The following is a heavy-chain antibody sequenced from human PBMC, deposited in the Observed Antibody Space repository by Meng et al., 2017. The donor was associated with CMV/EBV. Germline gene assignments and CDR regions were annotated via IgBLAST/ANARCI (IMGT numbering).Heavy chain of an antibody. J-gene: IGHJ6*02. V-gene: IGHV4-59*01. Sequence: SETLSLTCTVSGGSISSYYWSWIRQPPGKGLEWIGYIYYSGSTNYNPSLKSRVTISVDTSKNQFSLKLSSVTAADTAVYYCARSEAPPHGMGVWGQGTTVTVSS. CDR1: GGSISSYY. CDR3: ARSEAPPHGMGV. CDR2: IYYSGST.